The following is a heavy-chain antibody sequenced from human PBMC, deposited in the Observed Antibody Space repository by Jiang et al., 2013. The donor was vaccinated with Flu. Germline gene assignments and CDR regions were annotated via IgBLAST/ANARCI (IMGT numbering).Heavy chain of an antibody. CDR3: AREEGSSKYYGMDV. Sequence: SAAWNWIRQSPSRGLEWLGRTYYRSKWYNDYAVSVKSRITINPDTSKNQFSLQLNSVTPEDTAVYYCAREEGSSKYYGMDVWGQGTTVTVSS. V-gene: IGHV6-1*01. CDR1: SAA. J-gene: IGHJ6*02. CDR2: TYYRSKWYN.